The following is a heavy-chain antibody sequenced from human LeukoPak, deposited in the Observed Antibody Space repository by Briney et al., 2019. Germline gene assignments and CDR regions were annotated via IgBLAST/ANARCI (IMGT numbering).Heavy chain of an antibody. CDR2: INPNSGGT. CDR3: ARDAIVGATLRTDAFDI. D-gene: IGHD1-26*01. Sequence: ASVKVSCKASGYTFTGYYMHWVRQAPGQGLEWMGWINPNSGGTNYAQKFQGRVTMTRDTSISTAYMELSRLRSDDTAVYYCARDAIVGATLRTDAFDIWGQGTVVTVPS. CDR1: GYTFTGYY. V-gene: IGHV1-2*02. J-gene: IGHJ3*02.